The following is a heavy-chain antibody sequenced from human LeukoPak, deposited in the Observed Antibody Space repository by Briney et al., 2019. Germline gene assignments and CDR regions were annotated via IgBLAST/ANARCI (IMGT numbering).Heavy chain of an antibody. CDR3: ARDPCGGDCYAFDI. V-gene: IGHV3-33*01. Sequence: GGSLRLFCAASGFTFNSYGMHWVRQAPGKGLEGVAVIWYDGSNKYYADSVKGRFTISRDNSKNTLYLQMNSLRAEDTAVYYCARDPCGGDCYAFDIWGQGTMVTVSS. J-gene: IGHJ3*02. CDR2: IWYDGSNK. D-gene: IGHD2-21*02. CDR1: GFTFNSYG.